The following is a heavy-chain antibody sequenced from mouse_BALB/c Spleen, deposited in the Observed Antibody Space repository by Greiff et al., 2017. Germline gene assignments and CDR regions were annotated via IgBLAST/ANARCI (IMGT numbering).Heavy chain of an antibody. CDR3: ARIVWLNSGAMDY. J-gene: IGHJ4*01. D-gene: IGHD2-2*01. CDR2: IWSGGSP. CDR1: GFSLTSYG. Sequence: QVQLQQSGPGLVQPSQSLSITCTVSGFSLTSYGVHWVRQSPGKGLEWLGVIWSGGSPDYNAAFISRLSISKDNSKSQVFFKMNSLQANDTAIYYCARIVWLNSGAMDYWGQGTSVTVSS. V-gene: IGHV2-2*02.